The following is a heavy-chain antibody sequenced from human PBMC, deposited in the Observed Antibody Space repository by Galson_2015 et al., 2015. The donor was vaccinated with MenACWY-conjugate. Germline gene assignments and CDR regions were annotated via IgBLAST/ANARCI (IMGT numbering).Heavy chain of an antibody. V-gene: IGHV3-74*01. CDR2: IKSDVSST. Sequence: SLRLSCAASGLTLSGYWMHWVRQVPGKGLMWVSRIKSDVSSTSYADSVKGRFTISRDNSKNTLYLQMNSLRAEDTAVYYCAREARQQWLWNYYGMDVWGQGTTVTVSS. CDR1: GLTLSGYW. J-gene: IGHJ6*02. CDR3: AREARQQWLWNYYGMDV. D-gene: IGHD6-19*01.